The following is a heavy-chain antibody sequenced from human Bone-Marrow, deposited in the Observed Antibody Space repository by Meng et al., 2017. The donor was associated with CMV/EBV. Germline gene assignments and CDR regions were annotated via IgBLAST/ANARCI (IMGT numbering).Heavy chain of an antibody. CDR2: IYDSGST. J-gene: IGHJ4*02. V-gene: IGHV4-31*03. CDR1: GDSISSGGYY. Sequence: SQTLSLPCTVSGDSISSGGYYWTWIRQHPGKGLEWIGYIYDSGSTYYNPSLQSRFTISLDTSKNQFSLKLSSVTAADTAVYYYASPNYWGQGTLVTVSS. CDR3: ASPNY.